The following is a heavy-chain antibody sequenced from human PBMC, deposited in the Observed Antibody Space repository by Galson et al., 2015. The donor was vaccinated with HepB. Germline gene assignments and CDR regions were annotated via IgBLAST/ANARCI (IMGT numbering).Heavy chain of an antibody. V-gene: IGHV3-33*01. J-gene: IGHJ4*02. D-gene: IGHD4-17*01. Sequence: SLRLSCAASGFTVSNHGMHWVRQAAGKGLEWLAVIAYDVSYEQYADSVKGRFTISRDTSKNTVHLQMYSLRAEDTGVYYCVREQGYGGYRTSDYWGQGTPVTVSS. CDR1: GFTVSNHG. CDR2: IAYDVSYE. CDR3: VREQGYGGYRTSDY.